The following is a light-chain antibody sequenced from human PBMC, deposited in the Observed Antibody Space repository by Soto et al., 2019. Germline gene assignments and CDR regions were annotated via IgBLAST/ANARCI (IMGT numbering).Light chain of an antibody. CDR1: SSNIENNY. J-gene: IGLJ2*01. V-gene: IGLV1-51*01. CDR3: GTWDTSLNSVV. Sequence: QSVLTQPPSVSVAPGQRVTISCSGNSSNIENNYVSWYQQFPGSAPKLLIYDNNKRPSGIRDRFSASKSGTSATLDITAFQTGDEADYYCGTWDTSLNSVVFGGGTKLTVL. CDR2: DNN.